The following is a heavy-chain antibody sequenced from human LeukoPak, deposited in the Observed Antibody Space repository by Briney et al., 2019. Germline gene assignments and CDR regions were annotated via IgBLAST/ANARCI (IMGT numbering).Heavy chain of an antibody. CDR3: ATEQMITFGNYAFDI. D-gene: IGHD3-16*01. CDR1: GYTLTELS. Sequence: ASVKVSCKVSGYTLTELSMHWVRQAPGKGLEWMGGFDPEDGETIYAQKFQGRVTMTEDTSTDTAYMELSSLISEDTAVYYCATEQMITFGNYAFDIWGQGTMVTVSS. V-gene: IGHV1-24*01. CDR2: FDPEDGET. J-gene: IGHJ3*02.